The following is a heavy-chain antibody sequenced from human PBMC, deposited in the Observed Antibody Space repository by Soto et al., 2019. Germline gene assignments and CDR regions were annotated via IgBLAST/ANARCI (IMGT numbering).Heavy chain of an antibody. Sequence: QVQLVESGGGVVQPGRSLRLSCEVSGFTFRSYALHWVRQAPGKGLDWVAVIAYDGLNECYADSVKGRFTISRDNSKSTLDLQLTSLRAEDMADYYGARQAGGDYYGNSGFDYWGQGTRVSVSS. V-gene: IGHV3-30-3*01. J-gene: IGHJ4*02. CDR3: ARQAGGDYYGNSGFDY. CDR1: GFTFRSYA. D-gene: IGHD3-22*01. CDR2: IAYDGLNE.